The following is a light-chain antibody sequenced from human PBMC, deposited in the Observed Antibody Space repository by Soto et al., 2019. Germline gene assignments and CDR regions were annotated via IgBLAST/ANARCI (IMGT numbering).Light chain of an antibody. CDR1: NRDIGGYNF. V-gene: IGLV2-14*01. CDR2: EVT. J-gene: IGLJ1*01. CDR3: SSYTTNLALYV. Sequence: QSALTQPASVSGSPGQSITISCTGTNRDIGGYNFVSWYQQHPGQAPKLMIYEVTNRPSGVSNRFSGSKSDNTASLTISGLLAEDEADYYCSSYTTNLALYVFGTGTKVTAL.